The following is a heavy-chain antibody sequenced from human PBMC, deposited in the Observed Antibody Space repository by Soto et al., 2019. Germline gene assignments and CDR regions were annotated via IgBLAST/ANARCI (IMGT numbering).Heavy chain of an antibody. J-gene: IGHJ6*03. CDR2: ISSNGGST. Sequence: GGSLRLSCAASGFTFSSYAMHWVRQAPGKGLEYVSAISSNGGSTYYANSVKGRFTISRDNSKNTLYLQMGSLRAEDMAVYYWARGGYCSSTSCYSSFGYYYYMDVWGKGTTVTVSS. V-gene: IGHV3-64*01. CDR3: ARGGYCSSTSCYSSFGYYYYMDV. CDR1: GFTFSSYA. D-gene: IGHD2-2*02.